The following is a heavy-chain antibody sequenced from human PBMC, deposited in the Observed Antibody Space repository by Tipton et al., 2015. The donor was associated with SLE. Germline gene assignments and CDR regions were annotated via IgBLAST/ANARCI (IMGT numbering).Heavy chain of an antibody. V-gene: IGHV4-4*08. CDR3: ARHFSGSYSFDY. CDR1: GASISSYY. J-gene: IGHJ4*02. Sequence: TLSLTCTVSGASISSYYWSWIRQPPGKGLEWIGYIYISGNIYYNPSLKSRVSMSVDTSKNQVSLKLSSVTAADTALYYCARHFSGSYSFDYWGQGKLVTVSS. D-gene: IGHD1-26*01. CDR2: IYISGNI.